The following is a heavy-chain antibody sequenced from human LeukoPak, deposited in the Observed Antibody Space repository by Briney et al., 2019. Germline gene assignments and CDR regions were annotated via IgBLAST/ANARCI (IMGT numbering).Heavy chain of an antibody. D-gene: IGHD6-13*01. Sequence: ASVKVSCKASGYTFTSYYMHWVRQAPGQGLEWMGIINPSGGSTSYAQKFQGRVTMTRDMSTSTVYMELSSLRSEDTAVYYCARVELLRYSSSWYGCDYWGQGTLVTVSS. CDR1: GYTFTSYY. V-gene: IGHV1-46*01. J-gene: IGHJ4*02. CDR3: ARVELLRYSSSWYGCDY. CDR2: INPSGGST.